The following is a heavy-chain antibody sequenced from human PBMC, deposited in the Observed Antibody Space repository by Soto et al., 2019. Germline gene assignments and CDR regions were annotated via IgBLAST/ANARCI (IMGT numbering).Heavy chain of an antibody. V-gene: IGHV4-4*02. J-gene: IGHJ4*02. CDR2: IYHSGST. D-gene: IGHD3-22*01. Sequence: SETLSLTCAVSGGSISSSNWWSWVRQPPGKGLEWIGEIYHSGSTNYNPSLKSRVTISVDKSKNQFSLKLSSVTAADTAVYYCASIKYYYDSSGGNWGQGILVTVS. CDR3: ASIKYYYDSSGGN. CDR1: GGSISSSNW.